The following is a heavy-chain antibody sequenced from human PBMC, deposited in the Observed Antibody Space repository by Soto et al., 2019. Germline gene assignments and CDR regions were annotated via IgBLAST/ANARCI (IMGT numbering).Heavy chain of an antibody. CDR2: ISHDGNNN. CDR3: ARDYDSSGYPRYYFDY. V-gene: IGHV3-30*03. J-gene: IGHJ4*02. CDR1: GFTFNYYG. Sequence: GGSLRLSCAASGFTFNYYGMHWVRQAPGKGLQWVAVISHDGNNNYYLDSVKGRFTISRDNSKNTLYLQMNSLRAEDTAVYYCARDYDSSGYPRYYFDYWGQGTLVTVSS. D-gene: IGHD3-22*01.